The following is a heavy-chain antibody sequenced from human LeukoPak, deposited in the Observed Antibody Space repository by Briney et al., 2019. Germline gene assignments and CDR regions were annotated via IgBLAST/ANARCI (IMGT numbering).Heavy chain of an antibody. Sequence: SETLSLTCAVYGGSFSGYYWSWIRQPPGKGLEWIGEINHSGSTNYNPSLKSRVTMSVDTSKNQFSLKLSSVTAADTAVYFCARVRLGELLSWGQGTPVTVSS. CDR3: ARVRLGELLS. J-gene: IGHJ4*02. V-gene: IGHV4-34*01. CDR1: GGSFSGYY. CDR2: INHSGST. D-gene: IGHD3-10*01.